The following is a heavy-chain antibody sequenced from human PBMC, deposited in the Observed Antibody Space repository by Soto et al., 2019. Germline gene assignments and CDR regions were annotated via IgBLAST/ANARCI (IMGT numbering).Heavy chain of an antibody. CDR1: GFTFSSYG. CDR2: IWYDGSNK. Sequence: GGSLRLSCAASGFTFSSYGMHWVRQAPGKGLEWVAVIWYDGSNKYYADSVKGRFTISRDNSKNTLYLQMNSLRAEDTAVYYCARVTTVTQTYYYDSSGYSALDYWGQGTLVTVSS. CDR3: ARVTTVTQTYYYDSSGYSALDY. V-gene: IGHV3-33*01. J-gene: IGHJ4*02. D-gene: IGHD3-22*01.